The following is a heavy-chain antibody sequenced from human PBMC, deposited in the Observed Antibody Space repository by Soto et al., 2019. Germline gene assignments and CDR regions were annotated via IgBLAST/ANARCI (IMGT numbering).Heavy chain of an antibody. J-gene: IGHJ4*02. V-gene: IGHV1-2*02. Sequence: ASVKVSCKASGYTFTGYYMHWVRQPPGQGLEWMGWINPNSGGTNYAQKFQGRVTMTRDTSISTAYMGLSRLRSDDTAVYYCARPRFLEWLLYLDWGQGTLVTVSS. CDR3: ARPRFLEWLLYLD. CDR1: GYTFTGYY. D-gene: IGHD3-3*01. CDR2: INPNSGGT.